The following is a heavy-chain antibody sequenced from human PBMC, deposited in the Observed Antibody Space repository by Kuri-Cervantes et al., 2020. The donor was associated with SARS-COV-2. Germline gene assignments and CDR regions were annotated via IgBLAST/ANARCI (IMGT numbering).Heavy chain of an antibody. CDR3: ARVAGEGPIYYYYMDV. V-gene: IGHV3-21*01. Sequence: GGSLRLSCAASGFSFSSYSMNWVRQAPGTGLEWVASITSSSTYKNYADSVKGRFTISRDSAKNSVYLQMNSLRGEDTAVYYCARVAGEGPIYYYYMDVWGKGTTVTVSS. D-gene: IGHD2-21*01. J-gene: IGHJ6*03. CDR1: GFSFSSYS. CDR2: ITSSSTYK.